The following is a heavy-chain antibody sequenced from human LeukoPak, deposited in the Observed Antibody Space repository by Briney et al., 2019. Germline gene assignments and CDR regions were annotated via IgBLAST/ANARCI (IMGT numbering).Heavy chain of an antibody. D-gene: IGHD6-19*01. Sequence: GGSLRLSCAASGFTFSSYAMSWVRQAPGRGLEWVSSISGSAGSTYYADSVKGRFTISRDTSKNTLYLQMNSLRAEDTAVYYCARVPLYSSGWNYFEYWGQGTLVTVSS. CDR3: ARVPLYSSGWNYFEY. J-gene: IGHJ4*02. CDR2: ISGSAGST. CDR1: GFTFSSYA. V-gene: IGHV3-23*01.